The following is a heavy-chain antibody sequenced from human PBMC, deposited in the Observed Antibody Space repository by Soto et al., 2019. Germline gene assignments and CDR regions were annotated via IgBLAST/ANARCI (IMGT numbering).Heavy chain of an antibody. Sequence: QVQLQESGPGLVKPSQTLSLTCTVSGGSISSGGYYWSWIRQHPGKGLEWIGYIYYSGNTYYNPSLKSRVTISVDTSKNQFSLKLSSVTAADTAVYYCAREVAAVPNYFDYWGQGTLVTVSS. D-gene: IGHD2-2*01. J-gene: IGHJ4*02. CDR2: IYYSGNT. CDR1: GGSISSGGYY. CDR3: AREVAAVPNYFDY. V-gene: IGHV4-31*03.